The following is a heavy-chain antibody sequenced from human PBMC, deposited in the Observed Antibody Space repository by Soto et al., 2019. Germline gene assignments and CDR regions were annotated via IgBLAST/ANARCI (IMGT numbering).Heavy chain of an antibody. Sequence: EVQLLESGGGLVQPGGSLRLSCAASGFTFSSYAMSWVRQAPGKGLEWVSAISGSGGSTYYADSVKGRFTISRDNSKNTLYLQMNSLRAEDTAVYYCATERDYYGSGGYYFDYCGQGTLVTVSS. CDR3: ATERDYYGSGGYYFDY. CDR1: GFTFSSYA. V-gene: IGHV3-23*01. J-gene: IGHJ4*02. CDR2: ISGSGGST. D-gene: IGHD3-10*01.